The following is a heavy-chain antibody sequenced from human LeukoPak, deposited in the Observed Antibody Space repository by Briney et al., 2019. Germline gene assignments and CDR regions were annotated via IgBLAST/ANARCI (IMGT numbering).Heavy chain of an antibody. V-gene: IGHV3-21*01. CDR1: GFTFSSYW. D-gene: IGHD2-15*01. J-gene: IGHJ4*02. CDR3: ARDFTPGTMDY. Sequence: GGSLRLSCAASGFTFSSYWMSWVRQAPGKGLEWVSSISSSSSYIYYADSVKGRFTISRDNAKNSLYLQMNSLRAEDTAVYYCARDFTPGTMDYWGQGTLVTVSS. CDR2: ISSSSSYI.